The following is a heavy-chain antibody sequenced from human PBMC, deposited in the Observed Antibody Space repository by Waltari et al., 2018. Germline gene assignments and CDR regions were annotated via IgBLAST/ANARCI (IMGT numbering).Heavy chain of an antibody. CDR1: GYSFTSYW. Sequence: EVQLVQSGAEVKKPGESLKISCKGSGYSFTSYWIGWVRQMPGKGLEWMGIIYPGDSDTRYSPSFQGQVTSSADKSISTAYLQWSSLKASDTAMYYCARHETHDYGDSFLDYWGQGTLVTVSS. J-gene: IGHJ4*02. CDR2: IYPGDSDT. V-gene: IGHV5-51*01. CDR3: ARHETHDYGDSFLDY. D-gene: IGHD4-17*01.